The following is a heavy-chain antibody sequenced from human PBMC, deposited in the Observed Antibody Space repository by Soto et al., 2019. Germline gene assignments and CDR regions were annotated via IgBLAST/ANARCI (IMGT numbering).Heavy chain of an antibody. D-gene: IGHD3-3*01. J-gene: IGHJ5*02. CDR2: IYSSGST. CDR1: GGSISSYY. V-gene: IGHV4-4*07. Sequence: SETLSLTCTVSGGSISSYYWSWIRQSAGKGLEWIGRIYSSGSTNYNPSLKSRVSMSVDTSKNQFSLKLSSVAAADTAVYYCAREAITIFGEQRFGPWGHGTLVTVSS. CDR3: AREAITIFGEQRFGP.